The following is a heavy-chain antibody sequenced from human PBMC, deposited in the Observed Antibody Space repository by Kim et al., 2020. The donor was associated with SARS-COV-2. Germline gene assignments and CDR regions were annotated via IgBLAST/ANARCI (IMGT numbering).Heavy chain of an antibody. Sequence: GGSLRLSCVASGFTFRNYGMNWVRQAPGKGLEWVAFIWYDGTKNYYADSVKGRFTISRDNSNDTLYLHIDSLRAEDTAVYYCARGMFAEPGVDYWGQGTLVTVSS. CDR1: GFTFRNYG. CDR3: ARGMFAEPGVDY. J-gene: IGHJ4*02. V-gene: IGHV3-33*08. CDR2: IWYDGTKN. D-gene: IGHD3-10*02.